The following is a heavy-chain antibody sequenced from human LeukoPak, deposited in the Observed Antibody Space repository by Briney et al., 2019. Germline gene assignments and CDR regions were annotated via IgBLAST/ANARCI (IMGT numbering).Heavy chain of an antibody. CDR2: ISYDGSNK. D-gene: IGHD3-3*01. Sequence: GGTLRLSCAASGFTFSSYAMHWVRQAPGKGLEWVAVISYDGSNKYYADSVKGRFTISRDNSKNTLYLQMNSLRAEDTAVYYCARDARYYDFWSGYPRGYYYGMDVWGQGTTVTVSS. J-gene: IGHJ6*02. V-gene: IGHV3-30-3*01. CDR3: ARDARYYDFWSGYPRGYYYGMDV. CDR1: GFTFSSYA.